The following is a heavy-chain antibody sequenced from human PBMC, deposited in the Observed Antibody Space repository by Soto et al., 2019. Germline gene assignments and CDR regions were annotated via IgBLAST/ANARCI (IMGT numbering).Heavy chain of an antibody. CDR2: VSSDGSIT. V-gene: IGHV3-30*18. CDR1: GFTFSHHG. Sequence: QVQLVESGGGVVQPGRSLRLSCAASGFTFSHHGMHWVRQAPGKGLERLTVVSSDGSITYDADSVRGRFAISRDNSKNTLYVHMNSLRTEDTAVYYCAKESDYYSNSKWSFDSWGQGILVTVSS. D-gene: IGHD2-21*01. CDR3: AKESDYYSNSKWSFDS. J-gene: IGHJ4*02.